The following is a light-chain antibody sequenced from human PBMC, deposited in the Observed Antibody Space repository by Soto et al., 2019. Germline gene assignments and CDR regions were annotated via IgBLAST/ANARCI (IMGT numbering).Light chain of an antibody. CDR3: QHYDTYWT. V-gene: IGKV1-5*01. Sequence: DIQMTPSPSTPSAAVRDRVTITFRASESISNWLAWYQQKPGKSPKLLIYAASSLVSGVPSRFSGSGSGTEFTLTINSLQPDDSATYYCQHYDTYWTFGLGTKVDIK. CDR2: AAS. CDR1: ESISNW. J-gene: IGKJ1*01.